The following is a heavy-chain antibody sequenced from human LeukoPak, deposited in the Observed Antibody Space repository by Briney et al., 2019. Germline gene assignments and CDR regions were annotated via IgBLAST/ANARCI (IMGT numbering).Heavy chain of an antibody. J-gene: IGHJ4*02. D-gene: IGHD3-10*01. CDR2: ISTSSSTI. V-gene: IGHV3-48*04. CDR1: GFPFSGYN. CDR3: AKAGGSGSYYNHMDY. Sequence: PGGSLRLSCVASGFPFSGYNMHWARQAPGKGLEWVTHISTSSSTIYYADSVKGRFTISRDNAKNSLYLQMNSLRAEDTALYYCAKAGGSGSYYNHMDYWGQGTLVTVSS.